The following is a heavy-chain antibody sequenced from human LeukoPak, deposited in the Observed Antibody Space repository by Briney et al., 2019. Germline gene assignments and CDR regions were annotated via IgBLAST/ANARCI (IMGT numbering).Heavy chain of an antibody. V-gene: IGHV3-21*01. CDR3: ARDPRYYDSSGYGGYDYYYYMDV. Sequence: GGSLRLSCAASGFTFSTYSMNWVRQAPGKGLEWVSSISSNSNYIYYADSMKGRFTISRDNAKNSLYLQMNSLRAEDTAVYYCARDPRYYDSSGYGGYDYYYYMDVWGKGTTVTVSS. D-gene: IGHD3-22*01. CDR1: GFTFSTYS. J-gene: IGHJ6*03. CDR2: ISSNSNYI.